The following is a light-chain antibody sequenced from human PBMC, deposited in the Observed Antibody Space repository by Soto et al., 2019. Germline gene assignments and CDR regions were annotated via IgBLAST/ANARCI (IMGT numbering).Light chain of an antibody. CDR2: EVN. Sequence: QSALTQPASVSGSPGQSITISCTGTSSDVGDSSHVSWYQLHPGKAPKLMIYEVNNRPSGVPDRFSGSKSGSTASLTISGLQAEDEAEYYCCLSPGSLTWLFGGGTKLTVL. CDR1: SSDVGDSSH. J-gene: IGLJ3*02. CDR3: CLSPGSLTWL. V-gene: IGLV2-14*01.